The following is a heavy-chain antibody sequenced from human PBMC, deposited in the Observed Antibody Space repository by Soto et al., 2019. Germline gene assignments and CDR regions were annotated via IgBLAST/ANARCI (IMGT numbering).Heavy chain of an antibody. D-gene: IGHD3-22*01. CDR3: ARALNYYDSRALGY. V-gene: IGHV1-18*04. J-gene: IGHJ4*02. CDR2: VSAYSGNT. CDR1: GYTFTSYG. Sequence: ASVKVSCKPSGYTFTSYGISWVRQAPGQGLEWMGWVSAYSGNTNYAQKLQGRVTMTTDTSTSTAYMELRSLRSDDTAVYYCARALNYYDSRALGYWGQGTLVTVSS.